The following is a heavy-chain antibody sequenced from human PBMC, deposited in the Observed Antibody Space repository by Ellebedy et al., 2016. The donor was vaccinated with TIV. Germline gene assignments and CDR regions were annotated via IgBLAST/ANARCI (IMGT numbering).Heavy chain of an antibody. CDR1: GFTFSSYS. D-gene: IGHD2-15*01. V-gene: IGHV3-21*01. Sequence: PGGSLRLSCAASGFTFSSYSMNWVRQAPGKGLEWVSSISSSSSYIYYADSLKGRFTISRDNAKNSLYLQMNSLRAEDTAVYYCAREGRYCSGGSCYSADWYVDLWGRGTLVTVSS. CDR2: ISSSSSYI. CDR3: AREGRYCSGGSCYSADWYVDL. J-gene: IGHJ2*01.